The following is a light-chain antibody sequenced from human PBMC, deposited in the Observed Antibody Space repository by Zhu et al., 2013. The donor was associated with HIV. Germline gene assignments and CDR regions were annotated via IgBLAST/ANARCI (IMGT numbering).Light chain of an antibody. CDR1: QSVSSSY. V-gene: IGKV3-20*01. J-gene: IGKJ2*03. CDR2: GAS. CDR3: QQYDSSPS. Sequence: EIVLTQSPGTLSLSPGERATLSCRASQSVSSSYLAWYQQKPGQAPRLLIYGASSRATGIPDRFSGSGSGTDFILTINRLEPEDFAVYYCQQYDSSPSFGQGTKLEIK.